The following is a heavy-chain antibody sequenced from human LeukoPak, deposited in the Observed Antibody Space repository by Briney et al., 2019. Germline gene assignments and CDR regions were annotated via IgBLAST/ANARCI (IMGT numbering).Heavy chain of an antibody. V-gene: IGHV3-23*01. CDR1: GFTFSSYA. CDR3: AKDTYSSSRPYYFDY. CDR2: ISGGGGNT. D-gene: IGHD6-13*01. J-gene: IGHJ4*02. Sequence: GGSLRLSCVASGFTFSSYAMSWVRQAPGKGLEWVSAISGGGGNTYYADSVKGRFTISRDNSENTLYLQMNSLRAEDTAVYYCAKDTYSSSRPYYFDYWGQGTLVTVSS.